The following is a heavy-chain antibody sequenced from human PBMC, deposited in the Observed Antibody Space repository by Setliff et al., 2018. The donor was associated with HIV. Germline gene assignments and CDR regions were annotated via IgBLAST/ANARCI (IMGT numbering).Heavy chain of an antibody. D-gene: IGHD6-19*01. J-gene: IGHJ4*02. Sequence: LSLSCAASGFTFSDYYMSWIRQAPGKGLEWVSYISSGSTMYYADSVKGRFTISRDNSWNTLDLQMNSLRAEDTAVYYCASSPADYGFRSGWYRFESWGQGTLVTVS. CDR2: ISSGSTM. CDR1: GFTFSDYY. V-gene: IGHV3-11*01. CDR3: ASSPADYGFRSGWYRFES.